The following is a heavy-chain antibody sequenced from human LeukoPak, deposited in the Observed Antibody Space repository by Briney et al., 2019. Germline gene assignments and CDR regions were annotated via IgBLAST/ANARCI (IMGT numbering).Heavy chain of an antibody. CDR2: ISTSGNTI. D-gene: IGHD2-8*01. Sequence: PGGSLRLSCAASGFTFSDYYMSWIRQAPGKGLEWVSYISTSGNTIYYADSVKGRVTISRDNAKNSLYLQMNSLRAEDTAVYYCARTNGVSKFDYWGQGTLVTVSS. CDR3: ARTNGVSKFDY. V-gene: IGHV3-11*04. CDR1: GFTFSDYY. J-gene: IGHJ4*02.